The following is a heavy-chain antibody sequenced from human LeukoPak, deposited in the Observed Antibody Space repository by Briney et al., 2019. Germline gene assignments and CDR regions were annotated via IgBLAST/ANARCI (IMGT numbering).Heavy chain of an antibody. J-gene: IGHJ4*02. CDR1: GDSISNYY. Sequence: SETLSLTCTVSGDSISNYYWSWIRQPAGKGLEWIGRIYTSGSTNYNPSLKSRVTMSVDTSKNQFSLRLRSVTAADTAVYFCARVSRWFGDLGDYGSDYCGQGTLVTVSS. D-gene: IGHD3-10*01. V-gene: IGHV4-4*07. CDR3: ARVSRWFGDLGDYGSDY. CDR2: IYTSGST.